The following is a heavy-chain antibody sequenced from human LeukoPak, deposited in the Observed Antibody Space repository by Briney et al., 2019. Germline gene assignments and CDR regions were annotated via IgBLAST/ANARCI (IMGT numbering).Heavy chain of an antibody. D-gene: IGHD5-24*01. J-gene: IGHJ4*02. Sequence: PSETLSLTCTVSGGSISSGGYYWSWIRQHPGKGLEWIGYIYYSGSTYYNPSLKSRVTISVDTSKNQFSLKLSSVTAADTAVYYCARLTRVNIFKRWQSHFDYWGQGTLVTVSS. V-gene: IGHV4-31*03. CDR3: ARLTRVNIFKRWQSHFDY. CDR2: IYYSGST. CDR1: GGSISSGGYY.